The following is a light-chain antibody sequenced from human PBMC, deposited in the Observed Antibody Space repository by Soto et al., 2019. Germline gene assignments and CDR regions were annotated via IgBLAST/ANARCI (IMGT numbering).Light chain of an antibody. J-gene: IGKJ4*01. CDR3: QQLNSYSLT. CDR2: DAS. Sequence: DIQLTQSPSFLSASVGDRVTITCRASQGISSYLAWYQQKPGKAPNLLIYDASTLQSGVPSRFSGSGSGTEFTLTISSLQPEDFATYYCQQLNSYSLTFGGGTKVEIK. V-gene: IGKV1-9*01. CDR1: QGISSY.